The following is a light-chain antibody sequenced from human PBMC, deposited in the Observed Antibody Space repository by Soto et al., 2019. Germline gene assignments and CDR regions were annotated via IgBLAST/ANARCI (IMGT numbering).Light chain of an antibody. CDR2: GNI. J-gene: IGLJ1*01. V-gene: IGLV1-40*01. CDR3: QSYDSTLSARYV. Sequence: HSVLTQPPSVSGAPGQRVTISCPGSSSNIGAGYDVHWYQQRPGTAPKLLIFGNINRPSGVPDRFSGSKSGTSASLAITGLQAEDEGDYSCQSYDSTLSARYVFGPGTKVTDL. CDR1: SSNIGAGYD.